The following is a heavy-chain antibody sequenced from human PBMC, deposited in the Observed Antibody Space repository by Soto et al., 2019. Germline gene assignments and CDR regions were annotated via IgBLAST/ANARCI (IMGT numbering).Heavy chain of an antibody. J-gene: IGHJ4*02. CDR2: ISVSVGST. CDR1: GFPFAPST. D-gene: IGHD2-21*02. V-gene: IGHV3-23*01. Sequence: GGSLRLSCGVSGFPFAPSTMSWVRQAPGKGLEWVSTISVSVGSTYSADSVQGRFTVSSDISDNTLFLRMTSLTADDTAVYFCAKRDVPHSTSNAYFYDHWGRGVLVTVSS. CDR3: AKRDVPHSTSNAYFYDH.